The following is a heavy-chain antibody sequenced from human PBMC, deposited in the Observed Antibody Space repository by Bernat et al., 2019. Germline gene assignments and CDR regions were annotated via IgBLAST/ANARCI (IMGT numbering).Heavy chain of an antibody. Sequence: EVQLVESGGGLVQPGGSLRLSCAASGFSFSSYWMHWVRQAPGKGLLWVSQINPDGTTITYADSVKGRFTVSRDNAKNTLYLQMNSLRVEDTAVYYCVRISRGDGNYWGQGTLVTVSS. CDR3: VRISRGDGNY. V-gene: IGHV3-74*03. CDR1: GFSFSSYW. CDR2: INPDGTTI. J-gene: IGHJ4*02. D-gene: IGHD3-3*01.